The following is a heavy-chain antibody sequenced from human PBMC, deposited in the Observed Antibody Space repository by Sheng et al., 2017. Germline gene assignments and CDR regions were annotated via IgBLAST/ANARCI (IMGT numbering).Heavy chain of an antibody. Sequence: QVQLVQSGAEVKKPGSSVKVSCKASGGTFSSYAISWVRQAPGQGLEWMGGIIPILGIANYAQKFQGRVTITADKSTSTAYMELSSLRSEDTAVYYCARDPPYDSSGYAYYYYMDVWGKGTTVTVSS. CDR2: IIPILGIA. CDR1: GGTFSSYA. J-gene: IGHJ6*03. D-gene: IGHD3-22*01. V-gene: IGHV1-69*04. CDR3: ARDPPYDSSGYAYYYYMDV.